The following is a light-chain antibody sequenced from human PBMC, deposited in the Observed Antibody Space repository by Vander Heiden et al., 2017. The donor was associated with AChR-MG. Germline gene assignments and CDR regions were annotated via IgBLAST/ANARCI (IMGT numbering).Light chain of an antibody. Sequence: EIAMTQPPATLSVSPGERATLSCRASQSVSSNLAWYQQKPGQAPRLLIDGASTRATGIPARFSGSGSGTEFTLTISSLQSEDFAVYYCQQYNNWPRVTFGGGTKVEIK. J-gene: IGKJ4*01. V-gene: IGKV3-15*01. CDR1: QSVSSN. CDR2: GAS. CDR3: QQYNNWPRVT.